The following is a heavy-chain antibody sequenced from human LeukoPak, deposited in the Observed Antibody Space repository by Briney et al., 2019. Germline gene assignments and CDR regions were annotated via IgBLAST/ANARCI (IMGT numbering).Heavy chain of an antibody. V-gene: IGHV3-20*04. CDR2: INWNGGST. J-gene: IGHJ6*03. D-gene: IGHD3-10*01. CDR1: GFTFDDYG. Sequence: GGSLRLSCAASGFTFDDYGMSWVRQAPGKGLEWVSGINWNGGSTGYADSVKGRFTISRDNAKNSLYLQMNSLRAEDTALYYCARGGGSGSYYMSYYYYYMDVWGKGTTVTVSS. CDR3: ARGGGSGSYYMSYYYYYMDV.